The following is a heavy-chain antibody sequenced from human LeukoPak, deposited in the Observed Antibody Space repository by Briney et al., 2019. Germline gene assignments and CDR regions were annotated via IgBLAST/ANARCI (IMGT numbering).Heavy chain of an antibody. J-gene: IGHJ6*03. Sequence: SVKVSCKASGGTFSSCAISWVRQAPGQGLEWMGGIIPIFGTANYAQKFQGRVAITTDESTSTAYMELSSLRSEDTAVYYCARGYAAFSYMDVWGKGTTVTVSS. CDR1: GGTFSSCA. CDR3: ARGYAAFSYMDV. CDR2: IIPIFGTA. D-gene: IGHD2-15*01. V-gene: IGHV1-69*05.